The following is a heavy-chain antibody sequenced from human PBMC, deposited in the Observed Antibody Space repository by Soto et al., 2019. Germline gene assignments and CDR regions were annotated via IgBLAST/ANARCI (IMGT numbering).Heavy chain of an antibody. Sequence: SETLSLTCTVSGGSISSYYWSWIRQPPGKGLEWIGYIYYSGSTNYNPSLKSRVTISVDTSKNQFSLKLSSVTAADTAVYYCARGPGPTTTPYYDILTGYPFYFPVRWGQGTLVTVSS. J-gene: IGHJ4*02. D-gene: IGHD3-9*01. V-gene: IGHV4-59*01. CDR2: IYYSGST. CDR3: ARGPGPTTTPYYDILTGYPFYFPVR. CDR1: GGSISSYY.